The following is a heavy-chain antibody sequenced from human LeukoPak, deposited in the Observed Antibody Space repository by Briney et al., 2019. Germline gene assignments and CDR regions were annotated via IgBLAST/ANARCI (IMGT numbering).Heavy chain of an antibody. Sequence: ASVKVSCKASGYTFTGYYMRWVRQAPGQGLEWMGWINPNSGGTNYAQKFQGRVTMTRDTSISTAYMELSRLRSDDTAVYYCARSLDTVVTAYFDYWGQGTLVTVSS. D-gene: IGHD4-23*01. J-gene: IGHJ4*02. CDR2: INPNSGGT. CDR1: GYTFTGYY. V-gene: IGHV1-2*02. CDR3: ARSLDTVVTAYFDY.